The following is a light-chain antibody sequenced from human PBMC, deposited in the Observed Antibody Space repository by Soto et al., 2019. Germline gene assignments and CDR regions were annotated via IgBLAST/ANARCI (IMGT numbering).Light chain of an antibody. CDR1: ESVSTN. CDR3: QQYDIATG. CDR2: AAS. V-gene: IGKV3-15*01. Sequence: EVVMTQSPASLSVSPGERATLSCTASESVSTNLAWYQQKPGQPPRLLIYAASTRATGIPARFSGSGSGTEFTLTISSLQSEDFAVYYCQQYDIATGFGGGTKVEIK. J-gene: IGKJ4*01.